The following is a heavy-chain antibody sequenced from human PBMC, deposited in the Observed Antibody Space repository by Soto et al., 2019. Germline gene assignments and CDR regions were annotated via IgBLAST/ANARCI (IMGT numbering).Heavy chain of an antibody. Sequence: QVQLVQRGAEVRKPGSLVKVSCKASGGTFSRHAISWVRQAPGQGLEWMGGIIPIFGTASHAQKFQGRVTIIADESTSTVYMELSSLRSEDTAMYYCARGWGYDSNDYYYAYWGQGTLVIVSS. D-gene: IGHD3-22*01. CDR2: IIPIFGTA. CDR3: ARGWGYDSNDYYYAY. CDR1: GGTFSRHA. V-gene: IGHV1-69*01. J-gene: IGHJ4*02.